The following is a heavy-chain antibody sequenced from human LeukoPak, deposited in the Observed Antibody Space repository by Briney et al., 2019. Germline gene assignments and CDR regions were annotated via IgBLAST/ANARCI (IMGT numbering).Heavy chain of an antibody. CDR1: GYSFTRYS. V-gene: IGHV7-4-1*02. D-gene: IGHD5-24*01. CDR2: INTNTANP. J-gene: IGHJ4*02. CDR3: ARDSREDYFDY. Sequence: ASVTVSCKASGYSFTRYSVNWVRQAPGQGLEGMGWINTNTANPTYAQGFTGQFVFSLDTSVSTAYLEINNLKAEDTAVYYCARDSREDYFDYWGQGTLVTVSS.